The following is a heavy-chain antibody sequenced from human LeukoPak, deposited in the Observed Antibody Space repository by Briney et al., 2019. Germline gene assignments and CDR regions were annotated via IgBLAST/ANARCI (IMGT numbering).Heavy chain of an antibody. V-gene: IGHV4-4*07. CDR2: IYTSGST. Sequence: SETLSLTCTVSGGSISSYYWSWIRQPAGKGLEWIGRIYTSGSTNYNPSLKSRVTTSVDTSKNQFSLKLSSVTAADTAVYYCAREGSSWTDNRFDYWGQGTLVTVSS. CDR3: AREGSSWTDNRFDY. CDR1: GGSISSYY. D-gene: IGHD6-13*01. J-gene: IGHJ4*02.